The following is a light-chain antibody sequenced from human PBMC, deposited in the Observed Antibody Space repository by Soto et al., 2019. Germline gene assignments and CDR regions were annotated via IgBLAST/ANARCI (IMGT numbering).Light chain of an antibody. J-gene: IGKJ1*01. CDR3: QQSDTSPPT. Sequence: EIVLTQSPGTLSLSPGERATLSCRASQSVNSNYLAWYQQKPGQGPRLLMYGTSSRATGIPDRFSGSGSGTDFTLNISSMEPEDFAVYYCQQSDTSPPTFGQGTKVELK. CDR2: GTS. CDR1: QSVNSNY. V-gene: IGKV3-20*01.